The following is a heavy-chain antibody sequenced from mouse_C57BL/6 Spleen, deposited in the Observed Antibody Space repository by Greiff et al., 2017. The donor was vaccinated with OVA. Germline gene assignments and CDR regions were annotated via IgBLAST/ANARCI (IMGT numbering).Heavy chain of an antibody. V-gene: IGHV1-15*01. CDR2: IDPETGGT. CDR1: GYTFTDYE. D-gene: IGHD2-12*01. Sequence: QVQLQQSGAELVRPGASVTLSCKASGYTFTDYEMHWVKQTPVHGLVWIGAIDPETGGTAYNQKFKGKAILTADKSSSTAYMELRSLTSEDSAVYYCTRCSYYNWYFDVWGTGTTVTVSS. CDR3: TRCSYYNWYFDV. J-gene: IGHJ1*03.